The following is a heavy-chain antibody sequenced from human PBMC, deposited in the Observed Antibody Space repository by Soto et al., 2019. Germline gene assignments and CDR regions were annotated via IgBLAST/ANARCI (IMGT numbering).Heavy chain of an antibody. CDR3: AKGTSVIAALDY. CDR2: ISASGANA. V-gene: IGHV3-23*01. J-gene: IGHJ4*02. D-gene: IGHD6-6*01. Sequence: PGGSLRLSCAASGFTFSSFAMSWVRQAPGKGLEWVSAISASGANAYYAESVKGRFTISRDNSKNTLYLQMNSLRAEDTAVYYCAKGTSVIAALDYWGQGTLVTVSS. CDR1: GFTFSSFA.